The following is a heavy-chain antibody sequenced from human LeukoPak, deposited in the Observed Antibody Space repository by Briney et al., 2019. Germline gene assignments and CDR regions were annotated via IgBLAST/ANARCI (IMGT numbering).Heavy chain of an antibody. CDR1: GFTFSTYA. D-gene: IGHD2-8*02. CDR3: VRGQEVVYTPTFDY. Sequence: PGGSLRLSCSASGFTFSTYAIHWVRQAPGKGLQYVSSIGTSGISTNYADSVTGRFTISRDNSKNSLYLQMSNLRPEDTAVYYCVRGQEVVYTPTFDYWGQGVLVTVSS. V-gene: IGHV3-64D*09. J-gene: IGHJ4*02. CDR2: IGTSGIST.